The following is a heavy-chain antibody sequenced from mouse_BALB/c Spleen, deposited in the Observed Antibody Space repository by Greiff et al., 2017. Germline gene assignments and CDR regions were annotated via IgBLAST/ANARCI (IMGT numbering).Heavy chain of an antibody. D-gene: IGHD2-4*01. CDR3: ARDYYDCMDY. Sequence: EVKLVESGGGLVQPGGSLKLSCAASGFTFSSYTMSWVRQTPEKRLEWVAYISNGGGSTYYPDTVKGRFTISRDNAKNTLYLQMSSLKSEDTAMYYCARDYYDCMDYWGQGTSVTVSS. CDR1: GFTFSSYT. J-gene: IGHJ4*01. CDR2: ISNGGGST. V-gene: IGHV5-12-2*01.